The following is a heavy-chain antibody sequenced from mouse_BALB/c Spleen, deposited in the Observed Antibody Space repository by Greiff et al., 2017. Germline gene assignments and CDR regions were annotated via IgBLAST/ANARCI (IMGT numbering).Heavy chain of an antibody. CDR1: GDSITSGY. V-gene: IGHV3-8*02. D-gene: IGHD2-1*01. CDR2: ISYSGST. J-gene: IGHJ1*01. CDR3: ARYYGNYWYFDV. Sequence: EVQLVESGPSLVKPSQTLSLTCSVTGDSITSGYWNWIRKFPGNKLEYMGYISYSGSTYYNPSLKSRISITRDTSKNQYYLQLNSVTTEDTATYYCARYYGNYWYFDVWSAGTTVTVSS.